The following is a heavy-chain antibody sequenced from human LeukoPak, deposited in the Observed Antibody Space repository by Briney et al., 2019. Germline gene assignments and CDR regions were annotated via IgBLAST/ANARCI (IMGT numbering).Heavy chain of an antibody. CDR1: GGSFSGYY. Sequence: SETLSLTCAVYGGSFSGYYWSWIRQPPGKGLMCIGGINHSGSTNYNTSLKSRVTISVDRSKNQFSLKLSSVAAADTAVYYCARVRITMVRGSEYFQHWGQGTLVTVSS. CDR3: ARVRITMVRGSEYFQH. V-gene: IGHV4-34*01. CDR2: INHSGST. J-gene: IGHJ1*01. D-gene: IGHD3-10*01.